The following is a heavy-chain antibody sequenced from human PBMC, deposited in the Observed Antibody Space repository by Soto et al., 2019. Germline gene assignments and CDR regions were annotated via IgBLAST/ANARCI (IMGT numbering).Heavy chain of an antibody. V-gene: IGHV3-33*01. CDR2: VWYDGGNK. J-gene: IGHJ6*02. CDR1: GFTFRNYG. D-gene: IGHD5-12*01. CDR3: VRAAGYSGNDYVYYYGMDV. Sequence: QVQLVESGGGVVQPGRSLRLSCAASGFTFRNYGMHWVRQAPAKGLEWVALVWYDGGNKNYVDSVKGRFTISRDNSKNTLYLQMNSLRDDDTAVYYCVRAAGYSGNDYVYYYGMDVWGQGTTVTVS.